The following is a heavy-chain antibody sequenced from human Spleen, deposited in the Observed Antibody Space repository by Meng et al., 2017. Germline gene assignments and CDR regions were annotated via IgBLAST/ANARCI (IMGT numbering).Heavy chain of an antibody. J-gene: IGHJ4*02. V-gene: IGHV4-34*01. CDR3: ARVRPPYVGRSYRYIDYFDY. CDR2: IKHSGST. D-gene: IGHD3-16*02. Sequence: GVGRFMRRATLSAAWASDGGSWIGHCGSWIRQPPGKGLEWLGKIKHSGSTNYNPSLKTRVTISVDTPKNQFSLKLSSVASADTAVYYWARVRPPYVGRSYRYIDYFDYWGQGTLVTVSS. CDR1: GGSWIGHC.